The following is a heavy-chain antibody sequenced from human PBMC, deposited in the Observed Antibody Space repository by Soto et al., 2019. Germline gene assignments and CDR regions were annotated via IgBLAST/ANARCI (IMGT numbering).Heavy chain of an antibody. J-gene: IGHJ3*02. CDR3: ARVTGTKQGRAFDI. CDR2: INTYNGKT. CDR1: GYIFITYA. D-gene: IGHD4-4*01. V-gene: IGHV1-18*04. Sequence: QVQLVQSGAEMKNPGASVKVSCETSGYIFITYAITWVRQAPGQGLEWMGWINTYNGKTDYAQKFQGRVTMTTDTSESTAYMELRSLRHDDTAVDYCARVTGTKQGRAFDIWGQGTMVTVSS.